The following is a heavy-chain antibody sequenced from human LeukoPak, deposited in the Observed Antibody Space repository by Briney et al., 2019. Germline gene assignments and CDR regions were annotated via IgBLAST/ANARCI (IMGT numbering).Heavy chain of an antibody. CDR1: GYTFTSYD. V-gene: IGHV1-8*01. CDR3: ARNSITMVRGVIPGGY. J-gene: IGHJ4*02. CDR2: MNPNNGNT. Sequence: GASVKVSCKASGYTFTSYDINWVRQATGQGLEWMGWMNPNNGNTGYAQKFQGRVTMTRNTSISTAYMELSSLRSEDTAVYYCARNSITMVRGVIPGGYWGQGTLVTVSS. D-gene: IGHD3-10*01.